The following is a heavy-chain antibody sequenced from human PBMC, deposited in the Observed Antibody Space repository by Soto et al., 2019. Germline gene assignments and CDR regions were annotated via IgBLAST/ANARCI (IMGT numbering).Heavy chain of an antibody. CDR1: GGSFSSYV. CDR2: IIPIFGTA. D-gene: IGHD2-15*01. J-gene: IGHJ5*02. Sequence: KVFCKAFGGSFSSYVISWVRQAPGQRLQWMGGIIPIFGTANYAQKFQGRVTITADESTSTAYMELSSLRSEDTAVYYCARGSEGYCSGGSCHPPGWFDPWGQGTLVTVSS. CDR3: ARGSEGYCSGGSCHPPGWFDP. V-gene: IGHV1-69*01.